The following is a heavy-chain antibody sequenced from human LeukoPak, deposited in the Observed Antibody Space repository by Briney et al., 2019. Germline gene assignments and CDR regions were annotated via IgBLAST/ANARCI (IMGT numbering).Heavy chain of an antibody. CDR2: ISYDGTNI. CDR1: GFTFSSFA. V-gene: IGHV3-30-3*01. D-gene: IGHD3-22*01. Sequence: GGSLRLSCAASGFTFSSFAMQWVRQAPGKGLEWVAFISYDGTNIYYADSVKGRFTVSRDNSKNTLFLQMNSLRREDTAVYYCARDSSDFDYWGQGTLVTASS. CDR3: ARDSSDFDY. J-gene: IGHJ4*02.